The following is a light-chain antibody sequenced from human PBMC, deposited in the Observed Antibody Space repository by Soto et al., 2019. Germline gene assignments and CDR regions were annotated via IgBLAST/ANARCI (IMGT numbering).Light chain of an antibody. V-gene: IGLV2-14*01. J-gene: IGLJ1*01. CDR1: SSDVGGYNY. Sequence: QSALTQPASVSGSPGQSITFSCTGTSSDVGGYNYVSWYQQHPGKAPKLMIYDVSNRPSGVSNRFSGSKSGNTASLTISGLQAEDEADYYCSSYTSSSTLPFVFGTGNKLTVL. CDR3: SSYTSSSTLPFV. CDR2: DVS.